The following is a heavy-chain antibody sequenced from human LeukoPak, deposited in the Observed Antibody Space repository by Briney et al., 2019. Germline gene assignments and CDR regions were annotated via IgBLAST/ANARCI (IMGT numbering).Heavy chain of an antibody. CDR1: DYSXTSYA. J-gene: IGHJ6*02. CDR3: ARDPLSSTWSNYYHAMDV. Sequence: ASVKVSCKASDYSXTSYAINWVRQAPGQGLEWLGWISAYNGNTNYAQKFQDRVTLTTDASTSTAYLELRSLTSDDTAVYYCARDPLSSTWSNYYHAMDVWGPGTTVTVSS. D-gene: IGHD6-19*01. CDR2: ISAYNGNT. V-gene: IGHV1-18*01.